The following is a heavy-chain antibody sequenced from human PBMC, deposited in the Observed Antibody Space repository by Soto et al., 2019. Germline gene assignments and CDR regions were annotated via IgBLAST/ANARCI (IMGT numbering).Heavy chain of an antibody. CDR3: ARHDPDIVVVPAAIDY. CDR1: GGSISSSSYY. J-gene: IGHJ4*02. D-gene: IGHD2-2*01. V-gene: IGHV4-39*01. CDR2: IYYSGST. Sequence: QLQLQESGPGLVKPSETLSLTCTVSGGSISSSSYYWGWIRQPPGKGLEWIGSIYYSGSTYYNPSLKSRVTISGDTSKNQFSLKLSSVTAADTAVYYCARHDPDIVVVPAAIDYWGQGTLVNVSS.